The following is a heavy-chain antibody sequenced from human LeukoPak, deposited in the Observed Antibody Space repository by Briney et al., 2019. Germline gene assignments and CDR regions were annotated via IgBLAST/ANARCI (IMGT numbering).Heavy chain of an antibody. J-gene: IGHJ3*02. Sequence: SETLSLTCTVSGGSISSYCWSRIRQPAGKGLEWIGRIYTSGSTNYNPSLKSRVTMSVDTSKNQFSLKLSSVTAADTAVYYCARDTPGYPPFDIWGQGTMVTVSS. CDR3: ARDTPGYPPFDI. CDR2: IYTSGST. D-gene: IGHD3-9*01. V-gene: IGHV4-4*07. CDR1: GGSISSYC.